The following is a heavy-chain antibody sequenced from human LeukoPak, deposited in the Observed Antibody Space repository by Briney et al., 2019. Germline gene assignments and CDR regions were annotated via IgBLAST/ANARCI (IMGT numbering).Heavy chain of an antibody. J-gene: IGHJ4*02. Sequence: ASVKVSCKASGGTFSSCAISWVRQAPGRGLEWMGGIIPIFGTANYAQKFQGRVTITADESTSTAYMELSSLRSEDTAVYYCARGEDGSYFDYWGQGTLVTVSS. V-gene: IGHV1-69*13. D-gene: IGHD6-19*01. CDR2: IIPIFGTA. CDR1: GGTFSSCA. CDR3: ARGEDGSYFDY.